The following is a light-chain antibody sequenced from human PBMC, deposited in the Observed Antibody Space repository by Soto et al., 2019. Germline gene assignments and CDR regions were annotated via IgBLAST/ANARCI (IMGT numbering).Light chain of an antibody. Sequence: QSALTQPPSASGSPGQSVTISCTGTSSDVGGYNYVSWYQQHPGKVPKLMVXXXNXXXXXXXXXXXXSKSGNTASLTVSGXQAEXXXXYYCTSYAGGNNVFGTGTKLTVL. V-gene: IGLV2-8*01. J-gene: IGLJ1*01. CDR1: SSDVGGYNY. CDR2: XXN. CDR3: TSYAGGNNV.